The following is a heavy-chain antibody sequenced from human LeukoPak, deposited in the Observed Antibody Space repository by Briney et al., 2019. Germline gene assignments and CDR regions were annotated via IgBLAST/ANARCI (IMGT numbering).Heavy chain of an antibody. V-gene: IGHV3-9*01. J-gene: IGHJ4*02. D-gene: IGHD1-26*01. CDR2: ISWNSNSI. CDR3: ARWSGSFHGFDY. CDR1: GFTFDDYA. Sequence: GGSLRLSCAAPGFTFDDYAMHWVRQAPGKGLEWVSGISWNSNSIGYADSVKGRFTISRDNAKNSLYLQMNSLRAEDTAVYYCARWSGSFHGFDYWGQGTLVTVSS.